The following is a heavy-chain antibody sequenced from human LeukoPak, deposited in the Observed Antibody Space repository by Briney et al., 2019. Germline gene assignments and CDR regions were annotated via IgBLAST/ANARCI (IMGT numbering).Heavy chain of an antibody. Sequence: GGSLRLSCAASGFTFSSYSMNWVRQAPGKGLEWVSYISSSNSSIYYAYSVKVRFTISRDNANNSLYLQMNRLRAEDTAVYYCARLYCSSTSCYILSHYYYYYMEVWGKGTTVTVSS. CDR3: ARLYCSSTSCYILSHYYYYYMEV. CDR2: ISSSNSSI. D-gene: IGHD2-2*02. CDR1: GFTFSSYS. J-gene: IGHJ6*03. V-gene: IGHV3-48*01.